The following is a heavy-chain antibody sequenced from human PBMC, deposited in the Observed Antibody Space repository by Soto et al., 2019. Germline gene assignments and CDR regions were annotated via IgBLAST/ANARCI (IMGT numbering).Heavy chain of an antibody. D-gene: IGHD5-18*01. CDR2: IYYSGNT. V-gene: IGHV4-31*03. CDR3: AVDTTCGGPNWFDT. Sequence: SEALSLTCTVSGGSISRSGYYCTWIRQHPGKGLEWIGYIYYSGNTYYNPSLKSRVTISVDTSKNQFSLNRSSVTAADTAVYYCAVDTTCGGPNWFDTRGQRSLVAVSS. CDR1: GGSISRSGYY. J-gene: IGHJ5*02.